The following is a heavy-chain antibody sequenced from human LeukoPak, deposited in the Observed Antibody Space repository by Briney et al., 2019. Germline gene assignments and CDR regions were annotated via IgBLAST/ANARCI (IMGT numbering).Heavy chain of an antibody. V-gene: IGHV1-24*01. Sequence: ASVKVSCKVSGYTLTELSMHWVRQVPGKGLEWMGGLDPEDGETIYAQKFQGRVTMTEDTSTDTAYMELSSLRSEDTAVYYCASWGVLRSLEWINFDYWGQGTLVTVSS. J-gene: IGHJ4*02. D-gene: IGHD3-3*01. CDR2: LDPEDGET. CDR3: ASWGVLRSLEWINFDY. CDR1: GYTLTELS.